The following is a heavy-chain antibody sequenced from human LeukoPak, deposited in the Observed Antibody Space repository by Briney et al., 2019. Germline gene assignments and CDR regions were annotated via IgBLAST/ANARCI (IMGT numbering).Heavy chain of an antibody. CDR2: ISPVGDYI. J-gene: IGHJ3*02. D-gene: IGHD1-1*01. Sequence: GGSLRLSCAASRFAFSTYAMTWVRQAPGKGLEWVSSISPVGDYIYYADSVKGRFTFSRDNSMNTVYLQMNSLRAEDTAIYYCARQSNDKTKAAAGSFDIWGQGTLVTVSS. CDR1: RFAFSTYA. CDR3: ARQSNDKTKAAAGSFDI. V-gene: IGHV3-23*01.